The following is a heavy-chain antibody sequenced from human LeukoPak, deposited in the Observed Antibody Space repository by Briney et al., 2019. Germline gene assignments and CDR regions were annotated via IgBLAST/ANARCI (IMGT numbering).Heavy chain of an antibody. CDR2: INTDGRIT. V-gene: IGHV3-64*02. Sequence: GGSLRLSCVASGFSFRNYAIHWVRQAPGKGLEYVSVINTDGRITYYADSVKGRFTISRDNSKNTVYLQMGNLRGEDMAVYYCTRDGGSFCDFDYWGQGALVTVSS. CDR3: TRDGGSFCDFDY. J-gene: IGHJ4*02. CDR1: GFSFRNYA. D-gene: IGHD1-26*01.